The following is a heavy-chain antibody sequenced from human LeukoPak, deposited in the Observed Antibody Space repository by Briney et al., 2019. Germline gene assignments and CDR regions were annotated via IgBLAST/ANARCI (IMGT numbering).Heavy chain of an antibody. CDR2: IYTSGST. V-gene: IGHV4-61*02. D-gene: IGHD3-10*01. CDR3: ARVHGSGSYSAFYYYYMDV. CDR1: GGSISSGSYY. J-gene: IGHJ6*03. Sequence: SETLSLTCTVSGGSISSGSYYWSWIRQPAGKGLEWIGRIYTSGSTNYNPSLKSRVTISVDMAKNQFSLKLSSVTAADTAVYYCARVHGSGSYSAFYYYYMDVWGKGTTVTISS.